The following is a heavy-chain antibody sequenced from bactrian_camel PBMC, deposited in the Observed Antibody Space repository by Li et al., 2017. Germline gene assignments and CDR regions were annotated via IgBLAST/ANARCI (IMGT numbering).Heavy chain of an antibody. CDR3: AKGRYGGSWWAYQEYNY. V-gene: IGHV3S31*01. CDR1: GFTFSIHA. Sequence: VQLVESGGGLVQPWVSLTLSCEASGFTFSIHAMNWVRQAPGKGLEWVSWIESVARSTYYAHSVKGRFTISRDNAKNTLYLQLNSLKTEDTAMYYCAKGRYGGSWWAYQEYNYWGQGTQVTVS. D-gene: IGHD6*01. CDR2: IESVARST. J-gene: IGHJ4*01.